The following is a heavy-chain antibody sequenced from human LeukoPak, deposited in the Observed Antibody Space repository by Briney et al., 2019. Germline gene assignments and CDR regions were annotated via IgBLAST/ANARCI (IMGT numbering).Heavy chain of an antibody. CDR2: ISSSGSTI. Sequence: GGSLRLSCAASGFTLSSYEMNWVRQAPGKGLEWVSYISSSGSTIYYADSVKGRFTISRDNAKNSLYLQMNSLRAEDTAVYYCARDGFGRFGELLPWGQGTLVTVSS. D-gene: IGHD3-10*01. CDR3: ARDGFGRFGELLP. J-gene: IGHJ5*02. V-gene: IGHV3-48*03. CDR1: GFTLSSYE.